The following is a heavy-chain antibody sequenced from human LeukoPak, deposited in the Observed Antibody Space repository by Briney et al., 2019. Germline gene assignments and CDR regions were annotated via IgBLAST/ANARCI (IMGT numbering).Heavy chain of an antibody. CDR3: ARDRCSSTSCYYYYYYMDV. V-gene: IGHV4-4*07. CDR1: GGSISSCY. Sequence: PSETLSLTCTVSGGSISSCYWSWIRQPARKGLEWIGRIYTSGSTNYNPSLKSRVTMSVDTSKNQFSLKLSSVTAADTAVYYCARDRCSSTSCYYYYYYMDVWGKGTTVTVSS. CDR2: IYTSGST. J-gene: IGHJ6*03. D-gene: IGHD2-2*01.